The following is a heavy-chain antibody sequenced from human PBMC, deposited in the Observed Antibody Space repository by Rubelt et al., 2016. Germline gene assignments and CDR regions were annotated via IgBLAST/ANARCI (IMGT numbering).Heavy chain of an antibody. Sequence: QVQLVQSGAEVKNPGASVKVSCKASGYTLTTFGLTWVRQAPGQGLEWMGRINPNSGGTNYAQKFQGRVTMTRDTSISTAYMELSRLGSDDTAVYYCARGDGYTFGYWGQGTLVTVSS. D-gene: IGHD5-24*01. CDR3: ARGDGYTFGY. J-gene: IGHJ4*02. CDR1: GYTLTTFG. V-gene: IGHV1-2*06. CDR2: INPNSGGT.